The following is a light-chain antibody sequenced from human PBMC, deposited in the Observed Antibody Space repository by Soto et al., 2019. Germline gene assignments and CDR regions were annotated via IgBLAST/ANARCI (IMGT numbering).Light chain of an antibody. J-gene: IGKJ1*01. CDR2: AAS. CDR1: QSVSSS. CDR3: QQYDDWQT. Sequence: EIVMTQSPATLSVSPGERATLSCRASQSVSSSLAWYQQKPGQAPRLLFYAASTRATGIPARFSGSGSGTEFTLTVTILQAEDFAVYYCQQYDDWQTFGQGTKVEI. V-gene: IGKV3-15*01.